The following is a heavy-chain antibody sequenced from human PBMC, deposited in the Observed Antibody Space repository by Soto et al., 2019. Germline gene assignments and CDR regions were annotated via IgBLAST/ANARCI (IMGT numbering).Heavy chain of an antibody. Sequence: GASVKVSCKVSGYTLTELSMHWVRQAPGKGLEWMGGFDPEGGETIYAQKFQGRVTMTEDTSTDTAYMELSSLRSEDTAVYYCATVLYGSSRWYSWFDPWGQGTLVTVSS. CDR3: ATVLYGSSRWYSWFDP. CDR1: GYTLTELS. D-gene: IGHD6-13*01. CDR2: FDPEGGET. J-gene: IGHJ5*02. V-gene: IGHV1-24*01.